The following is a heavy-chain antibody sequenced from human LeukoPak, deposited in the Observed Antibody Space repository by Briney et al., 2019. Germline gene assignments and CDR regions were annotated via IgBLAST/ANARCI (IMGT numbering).Heavy chain of an antibody. D-gene: IGHD2-2*01. CDR2: ISSSSSYI. CDR1: GFTFSSYS. J-gene: IGHJ4*02. Sequence: GGSLRLSCAASGFTFSSYSMNWVRQAPGKGLEWVSSISSSSSYIYYADSVKGRFTISRDNSKNTLYLQMNSLRAEDTAVYYCAKDLTPALVVPAAIGYWGQGTLVTVSS. CDR3: AKDLTPALVVPAAIGY. V-gene: IGHV3-21*01.